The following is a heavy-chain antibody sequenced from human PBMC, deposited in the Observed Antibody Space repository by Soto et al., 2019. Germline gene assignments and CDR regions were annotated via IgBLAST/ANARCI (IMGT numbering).Heavy chain of an antibody. CDR3: AIFVLRYFDWLLTGTSTTTTT. J-gene: IGHJ4*02. V-gene: IGHV3-15*07. D-gene: IGHD3-9*01. CDR1: GFTFSNAW. CDR2: IKSKTDGGTT. Sequence: EVQLVESGGGLVKPGGSLRLSCAASGFTFSNAWMNWVRQAPGKGLEWVGRIKSKTDGGTTDYAAPVKGRFTISRDDSKNTLYLQMNSLKTEDTAVYYCAIFVLRYFDWLLTGTSTTTTTWGQGTLVTVSS.